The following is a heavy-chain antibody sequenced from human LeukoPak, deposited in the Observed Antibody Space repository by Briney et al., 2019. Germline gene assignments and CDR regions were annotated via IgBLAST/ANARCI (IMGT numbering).Heavy chain of an antibody. CDR1: GDYIDNGYY. D-gene: IGHD1-26*01. CDR3: ARVSSKVGSYILLGAFDI. J-gene: IGHJ3*02. Sequence: ASETLSLTCTVFGDYIDNGYYWGWIRQPPGKGLEWIGTMYRSGSAYYDPSLRSRVTISLDTSKNQFSLKLSSVTAADTAVYYCARVSSKVGSYILLGAFDIWGQGTMVTVSS. CDR2: MYRSGSA. V-gene: IGHV4-38-2*02.